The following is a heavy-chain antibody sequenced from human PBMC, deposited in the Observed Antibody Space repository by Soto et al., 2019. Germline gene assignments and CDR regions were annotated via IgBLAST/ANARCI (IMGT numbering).Heavy chain of an antibody. CDR1: GSTFSNYA. J-gene: IGHJ6*02. CDR3: ATGKTVYCRGPGCLPPPKYMYYYFGMDF. Sequence: SVKVSCKACGSTFSNYAFNWVRQAPGQGLEWMGGIIPVYATTDYAHNFQGRVTFTADESTSTAYMDMSGLRSEDTAVYYCATGKTVYCRGPGCLPPPKYMYYYFGMDFSGQGTTVTVSS. D-gene: IGHD2-15*01. CDR2: IIPVYATT. V-gene: IGHV1-69*13.